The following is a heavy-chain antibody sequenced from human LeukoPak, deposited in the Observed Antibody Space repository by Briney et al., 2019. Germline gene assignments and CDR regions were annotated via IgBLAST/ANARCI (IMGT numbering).Heavy chain of an antibody. CDR1: GGTFSSYA. Sequence: WASVKVSCKASGGTFSSYAISWVRQAPGQGLEWMGGIIPIFGTANYAQKFQGRVTITADKSTSTAYMELSSLRSEDTAVYYCARSREGWFGELEDAFDIWGQGTMVTVSS. CDR3: ARSREGWFGELEDAFDI. D-gene: IGHD3-10*01. J-gene: IGHJ3*02. CDR2: IIPIFGTA. V-gene: IGHV1-69*06.